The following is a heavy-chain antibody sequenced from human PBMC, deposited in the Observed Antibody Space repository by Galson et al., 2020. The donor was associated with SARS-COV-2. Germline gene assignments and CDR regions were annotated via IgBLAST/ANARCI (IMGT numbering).Heavy chain of an antibody. Sequence: SGPTLVKPRQTLTLTCTFSGFSLSTSGMRVSWIRQPPGKALEWLATIDWDYDKYYSTSLKTRLTISKDTSKNQVVLTMTNMDPVDAATYYCARMRSSLPYFDYWGQGTLVTVSS. V-gene: IGHV2-70*01. CDR3: ARMRSSLPYFDY. CDR2: IDWDYDK. CDR1: GFSLSTSGMR. D-gene: IGHD6-13*01. J-gene: IGHJ4*02.